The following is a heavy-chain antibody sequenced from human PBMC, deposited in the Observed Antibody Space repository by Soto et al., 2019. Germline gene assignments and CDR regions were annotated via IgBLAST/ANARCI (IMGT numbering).Heavy chain of an antibody. D-gene: IGHD4-17*01. J-gene: IGHJ4*02. V-gene: IGHV3-23*01. CDR2: LTGSGDST. Sequence: EVPLLESGGGLVQPGGSLRLSCAASGFTFSSFAMTWVRQAPGKGLEWVSSLTGSGDSTYYADSVKGRFTISRDNSKNTLYLQMNSLRADDTALYYCAKGTAVTTGDMAYWGQGTRVTVSS. CDR1: GFTFSSFA. CDR3: AKGTAVTTGDMAY.